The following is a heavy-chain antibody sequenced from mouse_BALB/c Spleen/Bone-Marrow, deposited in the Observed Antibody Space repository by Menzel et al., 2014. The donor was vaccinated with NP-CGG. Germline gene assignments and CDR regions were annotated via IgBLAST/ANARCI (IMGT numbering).Heavy chain of an antibody. CDR2: IYPGNVNT. J-gene: IGHJ4*01. CDR3: ARERRSRAMAY. CDR1: GYTFTSYY. V-gene: IGHV1S56*01. Sequence: QVQLKQSGPELVKPGASVRISCKASGYTFTSYYIHWVKQRPGQGLEWIGWIYPGNVNTKYNEKFKGKVTLTADKSSSTAYMQLSSLTSEDSAVYFCARERRSRAMAYWGQGTSVTVSS.